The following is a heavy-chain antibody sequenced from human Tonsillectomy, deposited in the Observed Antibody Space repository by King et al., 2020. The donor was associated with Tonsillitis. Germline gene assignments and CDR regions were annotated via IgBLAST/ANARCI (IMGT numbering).Heavy chain of an antibody. J-gene: IGHJ2*01. CDR2: IIPIFGTA. CDR1: GGTFSTYA. V-gene: IGHV1-69*01. CDR3: AGTRYYYDSSGYPYWYFDL. Sequence: VQLVQSGAEVKKPGSSVKVSCKASGGTFSTYAISWVRQAPGQGLEWMGGIIPIFGTADYAQKFQGRVTISADEATSTAYMELSSLRSEATAVYYCAGTRYYYDSSGYPYWYFDLWGRGTLVIVSS. D-gene: IGHD3-22*01.